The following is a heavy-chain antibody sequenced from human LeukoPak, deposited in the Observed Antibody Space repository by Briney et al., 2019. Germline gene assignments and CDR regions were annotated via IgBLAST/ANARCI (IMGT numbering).Heavy chain of an antibody. CDR3: ARDINYYMDV. CDR1: GCTFSSSG. CDR2: IIPIFGTT. V-gene: IGHV1-69*06. Sequence: GSSVKVSCKASGCTFSSSGISWVRQAPGQGLEWMGGIIPIFGTTNYAQKFQDRVTITADKYTSTAYMELSSLRSEDTAFYYCARDINYYMDVWSKGTTVTVSS. J-gene: IGHJ6*03.